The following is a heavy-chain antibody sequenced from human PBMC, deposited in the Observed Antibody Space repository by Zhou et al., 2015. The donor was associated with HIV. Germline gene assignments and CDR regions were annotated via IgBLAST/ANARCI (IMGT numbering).Heavy chain of an antibody. CDR3: ARSSYSESSDYYRYSSYSYYMDV. V-gene: IGHV3-30-3*01. D-gene: IGHD3-22*01. J-gene: IGHJ6*03. Sequence: VQLVESGGGVVQPGRSLRLSCAASGFTFSTYSMVWVRQAPGKGLEWVAVISYDGSNKYYADSVKGRFTISRDNSKNTLCLQLNSLRTEDTAVYYCARSSYSESSDYYRYSSYSYYMDVWGTGTTVTVSS. CDR1: GFTFSTYS. CDR2: ISYDGSNK.